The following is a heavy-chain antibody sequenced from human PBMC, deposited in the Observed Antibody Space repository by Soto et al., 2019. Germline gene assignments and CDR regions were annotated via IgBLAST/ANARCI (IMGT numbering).Heavy chain of an antibody. CDR1: GGTFSSYA. Sequence: ASVKVSCKASGGTFSSYAISWVRQAPGQGLEWMGGIIPIFGTANYAQKFQGRVTITADESTSTAYMELSSLTSEDTAVYYCARAARWYTTYYFEYWGQGSLVTVSS. CDR3: ARAARWYTTYYFEY. D-gene: IGHD1-1*01. CDR2: IIPIFGTA. J-gene: IGHJ4*02. V-gene: IGHV1-69*13.